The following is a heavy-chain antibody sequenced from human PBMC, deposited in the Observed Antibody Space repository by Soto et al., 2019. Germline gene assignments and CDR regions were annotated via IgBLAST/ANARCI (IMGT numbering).Heavy chain of an antibody. D-gene: IGHD2-15*01. CDR2: MSGNGNSA. J-gene: IGHJ4*02. Sequence: PGGSLRLSCAASGFTFRDYAMNWVRLSPGKGLEWVSDMSGNGNSARYAGSVKGRFTISRDNSKNTLYLQMNSLRAEDTAVYYCAKGKDIVVVVAAFDYWGQGTLVTVSS. V-gene: IGHV3-23*01. CDR1: GFTFRDYA. CDR3: AKGKDIVVVVAAFDY.